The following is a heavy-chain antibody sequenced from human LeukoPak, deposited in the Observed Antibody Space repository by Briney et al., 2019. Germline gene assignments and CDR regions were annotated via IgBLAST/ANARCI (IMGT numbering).Heavy chain of an antibody. CDR3: ARSLVVGATYPYH. V-gene: IGHV3-48*03. CDR1: GFTFSSYE. Sequence: QPGGSLRLSCAASGFTFSSYEMNWVRQAPGKGLEWVSYISSSGSTIYYADSVKGRFTISRDNAKNSLYLQLNSLSAEDTAVYYCARSLVVGATYPYHWGQGTLVTVSS. CDR2: ISSSGSTI. D-gene: IGHD1-26*01. J-gene: IGHJ5*02.